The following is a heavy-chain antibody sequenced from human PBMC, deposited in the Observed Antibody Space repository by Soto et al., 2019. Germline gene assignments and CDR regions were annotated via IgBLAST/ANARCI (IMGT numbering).Heavy chain of an antibody. CDR3: ARVEAEEVVYYYYGMDV. J-gene: IGHJ6*02. Sequence: SVKVSCKAAGGTFSSYAISWVRQAPGQGLEWMGGIIPIFGTANYAQKFQGRVTITADESTSTSYMELSSLRSEDTAVYYCARVEAEEVVYYYYGMDVWGQGTTVTVSS. CDR2: IIPIFGTA. CDR1: GGTFSSYA. V-gene: IGHV1-69*13.